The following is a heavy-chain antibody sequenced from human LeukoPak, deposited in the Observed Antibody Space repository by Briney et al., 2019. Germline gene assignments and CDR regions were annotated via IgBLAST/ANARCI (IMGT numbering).Heavy chain of an antibody. D-gene: IGHD4-11*01. CDR3: ARLRATVTPDY. Sequence: PETLSLTCTVSGGSISSSSYYWGWIRQPPGKGLEWIGSIYYSGSTYYNPSLKSRVTISVDTSKNQFSLKLSSVTAADTAVYYCARLRATVTPDYWGQGTLVTVSS. CDR2: IYYSGST. CDR1: GGSISSSSYY. V-gene: IGHV4-39*01. J-gene: IGHJ4*02.